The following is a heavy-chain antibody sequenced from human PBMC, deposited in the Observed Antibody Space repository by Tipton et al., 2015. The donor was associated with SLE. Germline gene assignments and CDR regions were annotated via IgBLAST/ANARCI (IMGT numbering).Heavy chain of an antibody. CDR1: GGSMTSFY. D-gene: IGHD3-16*01. V-gene: IGHV4-59*01. CDR3: ARAQGDFDL. CDR2: IYYSGST. J-gene: IGHJ2*01. Sequence: TLSLTCTVSGGSMTSFYWTWIRQTPGKGMEWIGYIYYSGSTNYNPSLKSRVTISVDTSKNQFSLKLSSVTAADTAVYYCARAQGDFDLWGRGTLVTVSS.